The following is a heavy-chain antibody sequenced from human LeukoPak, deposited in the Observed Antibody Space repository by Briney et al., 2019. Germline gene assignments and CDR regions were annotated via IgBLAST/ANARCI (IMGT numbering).Heavy chain of an antibody. J-gene: IGHJ5*02. D-gene: IGHD2-2*03. V-gene: IGHV4-39*02. Sequence: PSETLSLTCTVSNGSMTSDSYYWAWGRQPPGKGLELIGTIFYSRNTYYSASLKSRVTVSLDTSKKNFSLRLSSVTAADTAVYYCARLWIVATWFDAWGQGALVTVSS. CDR1: NGSMTSDSYY. CDR2: IFYSRNT. CDR3: ARLWIVATWFDA.